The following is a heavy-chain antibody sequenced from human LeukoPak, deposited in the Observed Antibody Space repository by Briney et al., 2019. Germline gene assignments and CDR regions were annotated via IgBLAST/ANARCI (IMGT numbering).Heavy chain of an antibody. J-gene: IGHJ4*02. D-gene: IGHD6-13*01. V-gene: IGHV2-5*01. CDR2: IYWNDDK. Sequence: ESGPTLVKPTQTLTLTCTFSGFSLSTSGVGVGWIRQPPGKALEWLALIYWNDDKRYSPSLKSRLTITKDTSKNQVVLTMTNMDPVDTATYYCAHNDIAAAGPSFDYWGQGTLVTVSS. CDR3: AHNDIAAAGPSFDY. CDR1: GFSLSTSGVG.